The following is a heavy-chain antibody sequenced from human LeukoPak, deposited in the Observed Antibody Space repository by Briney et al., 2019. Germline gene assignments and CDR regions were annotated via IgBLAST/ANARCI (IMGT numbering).Heavy chain of an antibody. CDR2: IRYDGSNK. D-gene: IGHD6-19*01. CDR3: AKDFLFVAGPFGY. Sequence: SGGSLRLSCAASGFTFSSYGMHWVRQAPGKGLEWVAFIRYDGSNKYYADSVKGRFTISRDNSKNTLYLQMNSLRAEDTAVYYCAKDFLFVAGPFGYWGQGTLVTVSS. J-gene: IGHJ4*02. V-gene: IGHV3-30*02. CDR1: GFTFSSYG.